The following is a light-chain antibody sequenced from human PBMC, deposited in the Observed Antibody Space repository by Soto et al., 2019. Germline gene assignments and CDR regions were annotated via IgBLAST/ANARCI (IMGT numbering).Light chain of an antibody. Sequence: QSVLTQPPSASGSPGQSVTISCTGTSSDFGGYNYVSWYQQHPGKAPKLMIYEVSKRPAGVADRFSGSKSVNTASLTVSGLQAEDEADYYCSSYAGSNNYVVFGGGTKLTVL. CDR1: SSDFGGYNY. CDR2: EVS. V-gene: IGLV2-8*01. CDR3: SSYAGSNNYVV. J-gene: IGLJ2*01.